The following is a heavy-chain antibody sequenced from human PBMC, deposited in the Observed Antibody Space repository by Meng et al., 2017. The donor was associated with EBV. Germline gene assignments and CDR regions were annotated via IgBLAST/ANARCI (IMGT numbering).Heavy chain of an antibody. CDR3: AKSRSSTPGVVDY. CDR1: GASVSGGTYH. CDR2: IYDGGTT. J-gene: IGHJ4*02. V-gene: IGHV4-61*01. D-gene: IGHD3-10*01. Sequence: QVLLEESGPGLVKPSAAPSLTFTVSGASVSGGTYHWSLIRQPSGKELEWIGYIYDGGTTIYNPSLKSRVPILVDASKNQCALKLSSVTTADTAVYYCAKSRSSTPGVVDYWGQGTLVTVSS.